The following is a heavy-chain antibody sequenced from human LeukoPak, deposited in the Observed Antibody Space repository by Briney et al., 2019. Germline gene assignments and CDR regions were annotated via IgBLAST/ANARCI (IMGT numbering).Heavy chain of an antibody. J-gene: IGHJ6*02. CDR3: ARDWVYGMDV. D-gene: IGHD3-16*01. V-gene: IGHV3-30*04. CDR1: GFTFSSYA. Sequence: GRSLRLSCAASGFTFSSYAMHWVRQAPGKGLEWVAVISYDGSNKYYADSVKGRFTISRDNSKNTQYLQMNSLRAEDTAVYYCARDWVYGMDVWGQGTTVTVSS. CDR2: ISYDGSNK.